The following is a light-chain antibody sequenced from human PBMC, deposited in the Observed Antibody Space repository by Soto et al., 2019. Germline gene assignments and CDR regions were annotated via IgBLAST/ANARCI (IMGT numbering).Light chain of an antibody. CDR2: GHS. V-gene: IGLV1-40*01. CDR1: SSNIGAGYD. CDR3: QSYDSSLSGYVV. Sequence: QSVLTQPPSVSGAPGQRGTISCTGSSSNIGAGYDVHWYQQLPGTAPKLLIYGHSNRPSGVPDRFSGSKSGTSASLAITGLQAEDEADYYCQSYDSSLSGYVVFGGGTELTVL. J-gene: IGLJ2*01.